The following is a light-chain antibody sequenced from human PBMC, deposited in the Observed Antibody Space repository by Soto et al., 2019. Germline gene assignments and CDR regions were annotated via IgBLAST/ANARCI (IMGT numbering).Light chain of an antibody. CDR3: AAWDDSLSGWV. Sequence: QSVLTQPPSASGTPGQRVTISCSGSTSNIGTNYVYWYQQLPGTAPKLLIYRSNQRPSGVPDRFSGSKSGTSASLAISGLRSEDDADYYCAAWDDSLSGWVFGGGTQLTVL. V-gene: IGLV1-47*01. CDR2: RSN. CDR1: TSNIGTNY. J-gene: IGLJ3*02.